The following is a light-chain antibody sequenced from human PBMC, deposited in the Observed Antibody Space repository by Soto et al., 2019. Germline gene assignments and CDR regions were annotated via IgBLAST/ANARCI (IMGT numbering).Light chain of an antibody. Sequence: DFQMTQSPSTLSASVGDRVTITCRASQSISSWLAWYQQKPGKATKLLIYKASSLQSGVPSRFSGSGSGTEFTLTISGLQPDDIATYYCQQYHRGPLTFGGGTKVEL. J-gene: IGKJ4*01. CDR3: QQYHRGPLT. CDR1: QSISSW. V-gene: IGKV1-5*03. CDR2: KAS.